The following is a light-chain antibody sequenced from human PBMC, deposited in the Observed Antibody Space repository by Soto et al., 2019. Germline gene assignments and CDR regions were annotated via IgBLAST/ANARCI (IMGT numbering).Light chain of an antibody. V-gene: IGKV3-15*01. CDR3: QQYNNWPVT. Sequence: EIVMTQSPATLSVSPGERATLSCRASQSLRTDLAWYQQKPGQPPRLLIYGASTRATGVPARFSGSGSGTEFTLTISSLQSEDFAVYYCQQYNNWPVTFGGGTKVEIK. CDR2: GAS. J-gene: IGKJ4*01. CDR1: QSLRTD.